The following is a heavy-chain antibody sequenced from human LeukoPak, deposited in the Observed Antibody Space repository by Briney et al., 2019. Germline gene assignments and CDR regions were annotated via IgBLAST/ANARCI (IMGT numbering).Heavy chain of an antibody. V-gene: IGHV3-13*01. D-gene: IGHD3-22*01. CDR3: ARGRLIYYDSSGPHNAFDI. CDR1: GFTFSSYD. CDR2: IGTAGDT. Sequence: GGSLRLSCAASGFTFSSYDMHWVRQATGKGLEWVSAIGTAGDTYYPGSVKGRFTISRENAKNSLYPQMNSLRAGDTAVYYCARGRLIYYDSSGPHNAFDIWGQGTMVTVSS. J-gene: IGHJ3*02.